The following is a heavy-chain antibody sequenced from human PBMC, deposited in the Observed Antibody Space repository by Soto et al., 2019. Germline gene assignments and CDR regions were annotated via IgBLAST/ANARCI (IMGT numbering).Heavy chain of an antibody. V-gene: IGHV4-39*01. D-gene: IGHD3-22*01. Sequence: PSETLSLTCTVSGGSISSSSYYWGWIRQPPGKGLEWIGSIYYSGSTYYNPSLKSRVTISVDTSKNQFSLKLSSVTAADTAVYYCARHNSENGYYYESSGYLMPFDYWGQGTLVTVSS. J-gene: IGHJ4*02. CDR2: IYYSGST. CDR3: ARHNSENGYYYESSGYLMPFDY. CDR1: GGSISSSSYY.